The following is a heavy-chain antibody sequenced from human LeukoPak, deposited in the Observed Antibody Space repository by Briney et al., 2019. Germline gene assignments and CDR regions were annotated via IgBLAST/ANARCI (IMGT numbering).Heavy chain of an antibody. CDR1: GFTFDDYA. CDR3: AKGGRPGDRGGDYYFDY. Sequence: GGSLRLSCAASGFTFDDYAMHWVRQAPGKGLEWVSGISWNSGSIGYADSVKGRFTISRDNAKNSLYLQMNSLRAEDTALYYCAKGGRPGDRGGDYYFDYWGQGTLVTVSS. D-gene: IGHD7-27*01. V-gene: IGHV3-9*01. CDR2: ISWNSGSI. J-gene: IGHJ4*02.